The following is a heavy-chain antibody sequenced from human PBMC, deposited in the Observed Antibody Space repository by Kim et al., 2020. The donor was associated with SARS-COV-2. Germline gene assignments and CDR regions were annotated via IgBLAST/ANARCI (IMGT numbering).Heavy chain of an antibody. CDR2: IGQDGSRK. D-gene: IGHD1-26*01. CDR3: ARTPLSDSGPSEDS. Sequence: GGSLRLSCAASGFTFSTYWMTWVRQVPGKGLEWVANIGQDGSRKNYVDSVKGRFTISSDNAKNPLYMQMNNLGAEDTAVFYCARTPLSDSGPSEDSSGQG. J-gene: IGHJ4*02. V-gene: IGHV3-7*01. CDR1: GFTFSTYW.